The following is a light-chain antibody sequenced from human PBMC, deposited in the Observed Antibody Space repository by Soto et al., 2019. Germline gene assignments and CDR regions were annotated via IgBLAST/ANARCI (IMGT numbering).Light chain of an antibody. Sequence: EIVLTQSPGTLSLSPGERATLSCRASPSVSSSYLAWYQQKPGQAPRLLIYGASSRATGIPDRFSGSGSGTDFTLTISRLEPEDLAVYYCQQYGSSPYTFGQGTKLEIK. J-gene: IGKJ2*01. CDR1: PSVSSSY. CDR3: QQYGSSPYT. V-gene: IGKV3-20*01. CDR2: GAS.